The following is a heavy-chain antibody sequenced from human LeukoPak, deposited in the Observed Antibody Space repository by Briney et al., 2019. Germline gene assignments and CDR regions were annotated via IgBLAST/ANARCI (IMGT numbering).Heavy chain of an antibody. CDR2: IYPGDSDT. J-gene: IGHJ3*02. CDR3: ARGPLVSCPQGAFDI. Sequence: GESLKISCKGSGFSFTSYWIAWVRQMPGKGLEWMGIIYPGDSDTKYSPSFQGQVTISADKSISTAYLQWSSLKASDTAMYYCARGPLVSCPQGAFDIWGQGTMVTVSS. V-gene: IGHV5-51*01. D-gene: IGHD2/OR15-2a*01. CDR1: GFSFTSYW.